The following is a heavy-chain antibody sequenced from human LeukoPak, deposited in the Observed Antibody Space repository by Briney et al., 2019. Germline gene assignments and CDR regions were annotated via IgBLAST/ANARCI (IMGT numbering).Heavy chain of an antibody. CDR2: ISWNSFSI. CDR3: AKSSGNYLNYYYYMDV. CDR1: GFTFNTYG. J-gene: IGHJ6*03. V-gene: IGHV3-9*01. D-gene: IGHD3-10*01. Sequence: GRSLRLSCVASGFTFNTYGMHWVRQAPGKGLEWVSGISWNSFSIGYADSVKGRFTISRDNAKNSLYLQMNSLRAEDTALYYCAKSSGNYLNYYYYMDVWGKGTTVTISS.